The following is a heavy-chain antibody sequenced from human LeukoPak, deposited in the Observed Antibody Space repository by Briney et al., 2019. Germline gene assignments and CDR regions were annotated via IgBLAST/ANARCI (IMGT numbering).Heavy chain of an antibody. CDR2: IANSGGTI. J-gene: IGHJ4*02. CDR1: GFTLSSYQ. V-gene: IGHV3-48*03. Sequence: GGSLRPSSVASGFTLSSYQMHWVRQAPGKGLEWVSYIANSGGTILYADSVKGRFTISRDDAKNSLYLQMNTLRVEDTAIYYCARETRGAFDYWGQGTLVTVSS. CDR3: ARETRGAFDY. D-gene: IGHD4/OR15-4a*01.